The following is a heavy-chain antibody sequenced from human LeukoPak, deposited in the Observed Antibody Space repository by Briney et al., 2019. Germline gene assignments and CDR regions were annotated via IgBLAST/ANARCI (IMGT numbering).Heavy chain of an antibody. V-gene: IGHV4-59*01. CDR1: GGSISSYY. CDR2: IYYSGST. D-gene: IGHD6-13*01. CDR3: ARGLRPEYSSSWYRRLDYYYMDV. Sequence: SETLSLTCTVSGGSISSYYWSWSRQPPGKGLEWIGYIYYSGSTNYNPSLKSRVTISVDTSKNQFSLKLSSVTAADTAVYYCARGLRPEYSSSWYRRLDYYYMDVWGKGTTVTISS. J-gene: IGHJ6*03.